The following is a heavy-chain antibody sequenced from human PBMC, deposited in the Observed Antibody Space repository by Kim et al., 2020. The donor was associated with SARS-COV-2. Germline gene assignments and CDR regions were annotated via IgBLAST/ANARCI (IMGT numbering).Heavy chain of an antibody. D-gene: IGHD6-13*01. CDR2: TYYRSKWYS. J-gene: IGHJ6*02. CDR1: GDSVSTNSAA. V-gene: IGHV6-1*01. CDR3: ARGGVAVGTSTRLDMDV. Sequence: SQTLSLTCVISGDSVSTNSAAWNWIRQSPSRGLEWLGRTYYRSKWYSDYAVSVKSRITINPDTSNNQFSLQLNSVTPEDTAVYYCARGGVAVGTSTRLDMDVWGQGTTVTVSS.